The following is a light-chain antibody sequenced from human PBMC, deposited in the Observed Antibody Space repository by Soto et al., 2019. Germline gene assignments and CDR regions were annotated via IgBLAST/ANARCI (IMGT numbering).Light chain of an antibody. CDR1: QSVSSN. J-gene: IGKJ4*01. CDR3: QQYNNWHLT. Sequence: EIVMTQSPATLSVSPGERDTLSCRASQSVSSNLAWYQQKPGQAPRLLIYGASTRATGIPARFSGSGSGTEFTLTISSLQSEDFAVYYCQQYNNWHLTFGGGTKVEIK. CDR2: GAS. V-gene: IGKV3-15*01.